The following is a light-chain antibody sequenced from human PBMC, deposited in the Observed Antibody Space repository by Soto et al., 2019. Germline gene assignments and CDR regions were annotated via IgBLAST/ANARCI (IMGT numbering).Light chain of an antibody. Sequence: VLSQTPATLSVSPGDRATLSCRASHYIGRAGAWYHQRAGQARRLLIFDASIRVPTTPARFSGSVSGTEFTLTISSLESEDFAVYFCQQYGDRPRTFGQGTLLEI. CDR2: DAS. V-gene: IGKV3-15*01. J-gene: IGKJ5*01. CDR1: HYIGRA. CDR3: QQYGDRPRT.